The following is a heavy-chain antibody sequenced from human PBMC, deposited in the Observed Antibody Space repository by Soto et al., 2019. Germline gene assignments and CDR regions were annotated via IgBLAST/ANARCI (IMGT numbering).Heavy chain of an antibody. J-gene: IGHJ4*02. Sequence: PGGSLRLSCAASGFTFSSYAMHWVRQAPGKGLEWVAVISYDGSNKYYADSVKGRFTISRDNSKNTLYLQMNSLRAEDTAVYYCARDESQWELPHLDYWGQGTLVTVSS. D-gene: IGHD1-26*01. V-gene: IGHV3-30-3*01. CDR2: ISYDGSNK. CDR1: GFTFSSYA. CDR3: ARDESQWELPHLDY.